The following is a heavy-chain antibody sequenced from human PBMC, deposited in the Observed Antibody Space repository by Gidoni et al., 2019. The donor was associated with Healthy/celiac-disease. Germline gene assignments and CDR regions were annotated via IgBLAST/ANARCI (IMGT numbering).Heavy chain of an antibody. CDR2: ISSSSSTI. V-gene: IGHV3-48*02. CDR3: ARDRGGRHDYGDYYYYYYGMDV. Sequence: EVQLVESGGGLVQPGGSLRLSCAASGFTFSSYSMNWVCQAPGKGLEWVSYISSSSSTIYYADSVKGRFTISRDNAKNSLYLQMNSLRDEDTAVYYCARDRGGRHDYGDYYYYYYGMDVWGQGTTVTVSS. D-gene: IGHD4-17*01. CDR1: GFTFSSYS. J-gene: IGHJ6*02.